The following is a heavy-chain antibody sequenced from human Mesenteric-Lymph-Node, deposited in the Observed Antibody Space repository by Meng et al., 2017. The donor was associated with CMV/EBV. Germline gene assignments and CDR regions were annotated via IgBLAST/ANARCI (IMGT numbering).Heavy chain of an antibody. V-gene: IGHV3-49*04. CDR2: IRSKAYGGTT. Sequence: GGSLRLSCTASGFTFGDYAMSWVRQAPGKGLEWVGFIRSKAYGGTTEYAASVKGRFTISRDDSKSIAYLQMNSLKTEDTAVYYCTRGPKIAGANRVDYWGQGTLVTVSS. D-gene: IGHD6-25*01. CDR3: TRGPKIAGANRVDY. J-gene: IGHJ4*02. CDR1: GFTFGDYA.